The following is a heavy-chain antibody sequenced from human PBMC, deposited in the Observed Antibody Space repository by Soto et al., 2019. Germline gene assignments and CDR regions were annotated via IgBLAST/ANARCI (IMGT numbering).Heavy chain of an antibody. J-gene: IGHJ4*02. CDR2: IFSSGST. CDR3: AREGSYSAYNFAHGIQLWSFDF. CDR1: GCSINPFY. D-gene: IGHD5-12*01. V-gene: IGHV4-4*07. Sequence: SETLSLTCTVSGCSINPFYWSWVRQPAGKGLEWIGRIFSSGSTSFNPSLESRVAMSVDTSKNHFSLNLSSVTAADMAVYYCAREGSYSAYNFAHGIQLWSFDFWGQGALVTVS.